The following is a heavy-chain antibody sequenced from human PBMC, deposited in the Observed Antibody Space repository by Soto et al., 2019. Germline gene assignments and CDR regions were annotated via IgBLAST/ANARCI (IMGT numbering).Heavy chain of an antibody. V-gene: IGHV4-34*01. J-gene: IGHJ5*02. Sequence: PSETLSLTCAVNGGSGGSFSGYYLSWIRQPPGKGLEWIGEINHSGSTNYNPSLKSRVTISVDTPKNQFSLKLSSVTAADTAVYYCATSNWFDPWGQGTLVTVSS. CDR1: GGSGGSFSGYY. CDR2: INHSGST. CDR3: ATSNWFDP.